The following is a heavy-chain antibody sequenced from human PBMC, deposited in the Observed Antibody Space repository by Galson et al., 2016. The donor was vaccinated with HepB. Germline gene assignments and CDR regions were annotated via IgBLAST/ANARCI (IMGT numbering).Heavy chain of an antibody. CDR3: AKETSNWGQYYFDY. V-gene: IGHV3-33*06. CDR1: GFIFSDYG. Sequence: LRLSCAASGFIFSDYGMHWVRQAPGKGLEWVAVVWHDGSNINYVDSVKGRFTISRDNFKNTLDLQMKSLRAEDTAVYYCAKETSNWGQYYFDYWGQGTLVTVSS. D-gene: IGHD3-16*01. CDR2: VWHDGSNI. J-gene: IGHJ4*02.